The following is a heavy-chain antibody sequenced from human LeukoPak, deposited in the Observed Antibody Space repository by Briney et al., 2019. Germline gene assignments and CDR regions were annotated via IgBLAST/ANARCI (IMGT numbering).Heavy chain of an antibody. CDR3: AKNKIYSNYPFDY. CDR2: ISGSGGST. V-gene: IGHV3-23*01. J-gene: IGHJ4*02. D-gene: IGHD4-11*01. Sequence: PGGSLRLPCAASGFTFSSYAMSWVRQAPGKGLEWVSGISGSGGSTYYAESVKGRFTISRDNSKNTLYLQMNSLRAEDTAVYYCAKNKIYSNYPFDYWGQRTLVTVSS. CDR1: GFTFSSYA.